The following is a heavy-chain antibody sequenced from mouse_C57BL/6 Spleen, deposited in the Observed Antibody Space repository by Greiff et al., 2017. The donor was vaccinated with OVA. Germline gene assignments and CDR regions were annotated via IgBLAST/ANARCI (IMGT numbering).Heavy chain of an antibody. CDR2: ISYDGSN. Sequence: EVQLQESGPGLVKPSQSLSLTCSVTGYSITSGYYWNWIRQFPGNKLEWMGYISYDGSNNYNPSNKNRISITRDTSKNQFFLKLNSVTTEDTATYYCAREGDGYYYAMDYWGQGTSVTVSS. CDR1: GYSITSGYY. V-gene: IGHV3-6*01. CDR3: AREGDGYYYAMDY. J-gene: IGHJ4*01. D-gene: IGHD2-3*01.